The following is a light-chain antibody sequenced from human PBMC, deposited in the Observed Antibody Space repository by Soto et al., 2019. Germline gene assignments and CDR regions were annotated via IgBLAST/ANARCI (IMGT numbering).Light chain of an antibody. Sequence: EIVMTQSPATLSVSPEERGTLSCRASQSVNSNLAWYQQKPGQAPRLLIYGASTRATGIPARFSGSGSGTEFTLTISSLQSEDLAIYYCQQYNNWPRTFGQGTKVEVK. V-gene: IGKV3-15*01. CDR2: GAS. CDR3: QQYNNWPRT. CDR1: QSVNSN. J-gene: IGKJ1*01.